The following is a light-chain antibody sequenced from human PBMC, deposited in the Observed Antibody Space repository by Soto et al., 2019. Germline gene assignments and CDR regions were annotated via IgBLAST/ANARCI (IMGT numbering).Light chain of an antibody. CDR1: QSISSY. Sequence: DIQMTQSPSSLSASVGDRVTITCRASQSISSYLNWYQQKPGKAPKLLIYAASSLQSGVPSRFSGSGSGTDFTLTISSLQPEDFATYYGQQSYSTPPEDTFGLGTKLEIE. CDR3: QQSYSTPPEDT. J-gene: IGKJ2*01. V-gene: IGKV1-39*01. CDR2: AAS.